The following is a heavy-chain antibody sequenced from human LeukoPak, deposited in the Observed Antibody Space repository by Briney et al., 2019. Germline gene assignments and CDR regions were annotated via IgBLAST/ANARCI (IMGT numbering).Heavy chain of an antibody. CDR2: ISAYNGNT. V-gene: IGHV1-18*04. CDR1: GYTFVSYG. CDR3: ARDWGVPAAITAPGY. J-gene: IGHJ4*02. D-gene: IGHD2-2*02. Sequence: GASVKVSCKASGYTFVSYGITWVRQAPGQGLEWMGWISAYNGNTNYAQKLQGRVTMTTDTSTSTAYMELRSLRSDDTAVYYCARDWGVPAAITAPGYWGQGTLVTVSS.